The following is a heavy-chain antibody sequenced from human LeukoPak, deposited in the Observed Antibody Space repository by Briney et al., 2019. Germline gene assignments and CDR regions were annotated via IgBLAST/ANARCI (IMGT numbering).Heavy chain of an antibody. J-gene: IGHJ4*02. D-gene: IGHD3-10*01. V-gene: IGHV4-59*01. CDR3: ARVDGSGSYPDYYFDY. CDR1: GGSFSGYY. Sequence: PSETLSLTCAVYGGSFSGYYWSWIRQPPGKGLEWIGYIYCSGSTNYNPSLRSRVTISVDTSKNQFSLKLSSVTAADTAVYYCARVDGSGSYPDYYFDYWGQGTLVTVSS. CDR2: IYCSGST.